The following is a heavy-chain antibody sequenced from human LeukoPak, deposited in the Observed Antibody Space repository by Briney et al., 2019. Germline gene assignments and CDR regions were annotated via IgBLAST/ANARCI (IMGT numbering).Heavy chain of an antibody. D-gene: IGHD3-10*01. Sequence: PGGTLRLSCAASGFTFSSYGMSWVRQAPGKWLEWVSAISGSGGSTYYADSVKGRFTISRDNSKNTLYLQMNSLRAEDTAVYYCAKASVWTMVRVVSYFDEWGQGIQVTVSS. CDR1: GFTFSSYG. V-gene: IGHV3-23*01. CDR3: AKASVWTMVRVVSYFDE. CDR2: ISGSGGST. J-gene: IGHJ4*02.